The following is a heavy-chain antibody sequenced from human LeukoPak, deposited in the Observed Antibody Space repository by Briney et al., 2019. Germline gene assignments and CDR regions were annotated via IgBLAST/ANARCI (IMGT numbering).Heavy chain of an antibody. V-gene: IGHV4-59*08. J-gene: IGHJ4*02. CDR1: GGSISSYY. CDR2: IYYSGST. Sequence: SETLSLTCTVSGGSISSYYWSWIRQPPGKGLEWIGYIYYSGSTNYNPSLKSRVTISVDTSKNQFSLKLSSVTAADTAVYYCARHVLANSYFGYWGQGTLVTVSS. D-gene: IGHD1-26*01. CDR3: ARHVLANSYFGY.